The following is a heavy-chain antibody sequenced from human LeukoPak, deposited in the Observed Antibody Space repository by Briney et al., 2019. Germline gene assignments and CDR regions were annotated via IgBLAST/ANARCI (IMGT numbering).Heavy chain of an antibody. V-gene: IGHV5-51*01. D-gene: IGHD2-15*01. CDR2: IYPGDSDT. Sequence: GESLKISCKGSGYSFTSYWIGWVRQMPGKGLEWMGVIYPGDSDTRYSPSFQGQVTISADKSISTAYLQWSSLKASDTAMYYCAVNLRYCSGGSCYSGYSYFCYWGQGTLVTVSS. CDR1: GYSFTSYW. CDR3: AVNLRYCSGGSCYSGYSYFCY. J-gene: IGHJ4*02.